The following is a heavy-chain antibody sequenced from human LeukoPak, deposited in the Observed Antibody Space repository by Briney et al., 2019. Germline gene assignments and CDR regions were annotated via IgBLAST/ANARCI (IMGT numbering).Heavy chain of an antibody. Sequence: PGGSLRLSCAASGFTVSSNYMSWVRQAPGKGLEWVSVIYSGGSTYYADSVKGRFTISRDNSKNTLYLQMNSLRAEDTAVYYCARDAITMVPERYFDYWGQGTLVTVSS. D-gene: IGHD3-10*01. CDR1: GFTVSSNY. J-gene: IGHJ4*02. CDR3: ARDAITMVPERYFDY. V-gene: IGHV3-53*01. CDR2: IYSGGST.